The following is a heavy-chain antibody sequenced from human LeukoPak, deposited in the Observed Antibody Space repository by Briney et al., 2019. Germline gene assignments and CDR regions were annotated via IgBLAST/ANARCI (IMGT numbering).Heavy chain of an antibody. Sequence: GGSLRLSCAASGFTFSSYAMSWVRQAPGKGLEWVSAISGSGGSTYYADSVKGRFTISRDNSKNTLYLQMNSLRAEDTAVYYCAKDLLRDPLLLVVIDPWGQGTLVTVSS. J-gene: IGHJ5*02. V-gene: IGHV3-23*01. CDR2: ISGSGGST. CDR1: GFTFSSYA. D-gene: IGHD2-2*01. CDR3: AKDLLRDPLLLVVIDP.